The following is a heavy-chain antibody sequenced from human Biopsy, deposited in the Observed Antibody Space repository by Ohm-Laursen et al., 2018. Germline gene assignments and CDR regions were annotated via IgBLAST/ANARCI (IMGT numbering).Heavy chain of an antibody. Sequence: SLRLSCAAAGFSFTSYAMNWVRQVPGKGLEWVSSITSRSGYKYYADSVKGRFTISRDNAKNSLYLQMNSLRAEDTAVYFCANLGLVWFGELLSVPFGMDVWGQGTTVTVSS. D-gene: IGHD3-10*01. CDR1: GFSFTSYA. CDR3: ANLGLVWFGELLSVPFGMDV. CDR2: ITSRSGYK. J-gene: IGHJ6*02. V-gene: IGHV3-21*01.